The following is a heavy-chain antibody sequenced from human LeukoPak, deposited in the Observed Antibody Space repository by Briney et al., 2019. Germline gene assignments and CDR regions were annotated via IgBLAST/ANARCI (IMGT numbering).Heavy chain of an antibody. Sequence: ASVTVSFTASGYTFTGYYMHWVRQAPGQGLEWMGWINPNSGGTNYAQKFQGRVTMTRDTSISTAYMELSRLRSDDTAVYYCAREYQLLYGYWGQGTLVTVSS. J-gene: IGHJ4*02. V-gene: IGHV1-2*02. CDR3: AREYQLLYGY. CDR1: GYTFTGYY. D-gene: IGHD2-2*02. CDR2: INPNSGGT.